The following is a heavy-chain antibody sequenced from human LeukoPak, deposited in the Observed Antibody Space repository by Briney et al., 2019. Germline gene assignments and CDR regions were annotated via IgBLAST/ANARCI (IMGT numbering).Heavy chain of an antibody. CDR1: GYSFTSFW. V-gene: IGHV5-51*01. Sequence: GESLKISCKASGYSFTSFWIGWVRQMPGKGLEWMGIIYPGDSDTRYSPSFQGQVTISADKSISTAYLQWSSLKASDTAMYYCARQPGGCYDFWSGRCNWFDPWGQGTLVTVSS. CDR2: IYPGDSDT. CDR3: ARQPGGCYDFWSGRCNWFDP. J-gene: IGHJ5*02. D-gene: IGHD3-3*01.